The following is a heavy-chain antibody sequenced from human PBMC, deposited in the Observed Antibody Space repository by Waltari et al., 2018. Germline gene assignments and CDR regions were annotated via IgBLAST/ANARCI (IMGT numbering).Heavy chain of an antibody. CDR3: AIRPKSYGDYYYYYGMDV. V-gene: IGHV1-69*01. CDR1: GGTFSSYA. CDR2: IIPILGTA. J-gene: IGHJ6*02. Sequence: QVQLVQSGAEVKKPGSSVKVSCKASGGTFSSYAISWVRQAPGQGLEWMGGIIPILGTANYAQKFQGRVTITADESTSTAYMELSSLRSEDTAVYYCAIRPKSYGDYYYYYGMDVWGQGTTVTVSS. D-gene: IGHD4-17*01.